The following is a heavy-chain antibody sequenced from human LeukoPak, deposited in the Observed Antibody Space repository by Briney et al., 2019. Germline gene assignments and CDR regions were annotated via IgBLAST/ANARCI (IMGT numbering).Heavy chain of an antibody. V-gene: IGHV3-74*01. Sequence: GMSLRLSCAASGFAFSSYWMHWVRHAPGKGLVWVSRINSDGSSTSYADSVKGRFTISRDNAKNTLYLQMNSLRAEDTAVYYCARTPPSGWYGVRAEYFQHWGQGTLVTVSS. J-gene: IGHJ1*01. CDR1: GFAFSSYW. D-gene: IGHD6-13*01. CDR2: INSDGSST. CDR3: ARTPPSGWYGVRAEYFQH.